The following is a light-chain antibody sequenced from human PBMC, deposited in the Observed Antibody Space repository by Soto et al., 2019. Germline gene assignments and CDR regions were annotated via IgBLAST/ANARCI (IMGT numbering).Light chain of an antibody. V-gene: IGKV3-20*01. CDR2: DAS. J-gene: IGKJ2*01. CDR3: LQSVESPFT. Sequence: DIVLTQSPGTMSLSPGQRATLSCRASETLSRSYLAWYQQTPGQAPRLLIYDASTRATGIPDRFSGSGSGTDFCLTISRLEPEDFAVYYCLQSVESPFTFGQGTKLEIK. CDR1: ETLSRSY.